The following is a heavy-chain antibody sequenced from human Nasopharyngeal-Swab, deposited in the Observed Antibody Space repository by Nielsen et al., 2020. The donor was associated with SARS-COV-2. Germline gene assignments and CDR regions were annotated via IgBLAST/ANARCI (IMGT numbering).Heavy chain of an antibody. CDR3: TRVQWRDNAFDI. CDR2: IYSGGST. CDR1: GFTVSSNY. Sequence: GESLKISCAASGFTVSSNYMSWVRQAPGKGLEWVSVIYSGGSTYYADSVKGRFTISRDNAKNSLYLQMNSLRAEDTAVYYCTRVQWRDNAFDIWGQGTMVTVSS. V-gene: IGHV3-53*01. J-gene: IGHJ3*02. D-gene: IGHD6-19*01.